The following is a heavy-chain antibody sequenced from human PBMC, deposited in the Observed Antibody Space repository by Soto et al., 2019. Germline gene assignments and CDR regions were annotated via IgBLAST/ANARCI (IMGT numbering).Heavy chain of an antibody. CDR3: AHARHPYYHYGMDV. CDR2: IYWDDGK. CDR1: GFSLSTSGGG. J-gene: IGHJ6*01. V-gene: IGHV2-5*02. Sequence: SGPTLVNPTQTLTLACTFSGFSLSTSGGGVGWIRQPPGKALEWLALIYWDDGKRYSPSLKSRLTITKDTSKNQVVLTMTNMDPVDTATYYFAHARHPYYHYGMDVSAQGTTVTVSS.